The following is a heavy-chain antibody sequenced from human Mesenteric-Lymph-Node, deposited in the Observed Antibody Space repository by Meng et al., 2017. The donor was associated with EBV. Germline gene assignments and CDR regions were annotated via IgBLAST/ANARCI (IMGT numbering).Heavy chain of an antibody. CDR3: ARHGYGDYGVDY. J-gene: IGHJ4*02. CDR2: INYSGTT. V-gene: IGHV4-39*01. CDR1: GGPINSSPYS. D-gene: IGHD4-17*01. Sequence: QRQLQGPGPGLAKPSETLSLPCNGTGGPINSSPYSWGWIRQPPGKELEWIGSINYSGTTYYNPSLRSRVTISVDTSKNQISLKLTTVSAADTAVYFCARHGYGDYGVDYWGQGTLVTVSS.